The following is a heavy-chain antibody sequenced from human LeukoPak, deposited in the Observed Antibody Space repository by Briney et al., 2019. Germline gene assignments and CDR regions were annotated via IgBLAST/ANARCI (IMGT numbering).Heavy chain of an antibody. CDR2: ISYDGSNK. CDR3: AKDRGYSGSYYSDY. Sequence: PGGSLRLSCAASGFTFSSYGMHWVRQAPGKGLEWVAVISYDGSNKYYADSVKGRFTISRDNSKNTLYLQMNSLRAEDTAVYYCAKDRGYSGSYYSDYWGQGTLVTVSS. D-gene: IGHD1-26*01. CDR1: GFTFSSYG. J-gene: IGHJ4*02. V-gene: IGHV3-30*18.